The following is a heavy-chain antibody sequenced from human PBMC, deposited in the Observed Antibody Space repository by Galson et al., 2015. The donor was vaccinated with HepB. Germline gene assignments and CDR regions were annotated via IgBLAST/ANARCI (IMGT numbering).Heavy chain of an antibody. CDR1: GFTFSAYA. D-gene: IGHD2-15*01. CDR3: ARGCSGGSCSVY. Sequence: SLRLSCAASGFTFSAYAMHWVRQAPGKGLVWAAVISYDGTRKFYADSVKGRFTISRDNSKNTLYLQMNSLRVEDTAIYYCARGCSGGSCSVYWGQGTLVTVSS. CDR2: ISYDGTRK. V-gene: IGHV3-30-3*01. J-gene: IGHJ4*02.